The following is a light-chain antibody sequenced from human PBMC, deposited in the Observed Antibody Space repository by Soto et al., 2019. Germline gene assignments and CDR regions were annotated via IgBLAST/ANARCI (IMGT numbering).Light chain of an antibody. V-gene: IGKV1-39*01. CDR2: GAS. J-gene: IGKJ5*01. CDR3: QQSFSTPIT. CDR1: QAISNY. Sequence: QMTQSPSSLSASVGDRVTITCRASQAISNYLNCYQQKPGKAPKVLIYGASGLQSGVPLTFSGSGYGTNFTFTIASLGPEDFATYYCQQSFSTPITFGQGTRVDIK.